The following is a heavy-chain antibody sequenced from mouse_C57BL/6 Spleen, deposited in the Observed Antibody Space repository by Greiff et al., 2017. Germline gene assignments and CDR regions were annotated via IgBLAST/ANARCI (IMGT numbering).Heavy chain of an antibody. D-gene: IGHD2-4*01. CDR2: INPYNGGT. J-gene: IGHJ4*01. Sequence: EVQLQQSGPVLVKPGASVKMSCKASGYTFTDYYMNWVKQSHGKSLEWIGVINPYNGGTSYNQKFKGKATLTVDKSSSTAYMELNSLTSEDSAVXYCARREIDYDGGAMDYWGQGTSVTVSS. V-gene: IGHV1-19*01. CDR1: GYTFTDYY. CDR3: ARREIDYDGGAMDY.